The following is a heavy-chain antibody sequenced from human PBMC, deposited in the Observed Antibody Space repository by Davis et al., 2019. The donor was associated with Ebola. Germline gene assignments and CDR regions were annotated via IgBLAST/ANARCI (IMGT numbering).Heavy chain of an antibody. CDR1: GFAFSIYG. CDR2: ISFDGSNA. J-gene: IGHJ4*02. V-gene: IGHV3-30*03. CDR3: ATFSSGSYSPIDY. Sequence: GSLRLSCSASGFAFSIYGMHWVRQAPGKGLEWVAVISFDGSNAYYADSVKGRFTISRDNSKNTLYVQMNSLRAEDTAVYYCATFSSGSYSPIDYWGQGTLVTVSS. D-gene: IGHD1-26*01.